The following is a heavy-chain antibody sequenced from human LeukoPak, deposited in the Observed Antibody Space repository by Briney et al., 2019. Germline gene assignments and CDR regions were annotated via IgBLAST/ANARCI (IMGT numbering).Heavy chain of an antibody. CDR3: ATDRDNYCSGGSCYPDY. J-gene: IGHJ4*02. Sequence: PGGSLRLSCAASGFTVSSGYMSWVRQAPGKGLEWVSFIYSGGSTYYADSVKGRFTISRDNSKNTLYLQMNSLRADDTAVYYCATDRDNYCSGGSCYPDYWGQGTLVTVSS. V-gene: IGHV3-53*01. CDR1: GFTVSSGY. CDR2: IYSGGST. D-gene: IGHD2-15*01.